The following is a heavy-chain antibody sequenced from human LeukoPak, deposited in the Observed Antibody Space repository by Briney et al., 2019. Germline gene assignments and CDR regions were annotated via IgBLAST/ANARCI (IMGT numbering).Heavy chain of an antibody. CDR1: GYTLTELS. J-gene: IGHJ4*02. D-gene: IGHD3-10*01. CDR2: FDPEDGET. CDR3: ATVWFGELLYRY. V-gene: IGHV1-24*01. Sequence: ALVKVSCKVSGYTLTELSMHWVRQAPGKGLEWMGGFDPEDGETIYAQKFQGRVTMTEDTSTDTAYMELSSLRSEDTAVYYCATVWFGELLYRYWGQGTLVTVSS.